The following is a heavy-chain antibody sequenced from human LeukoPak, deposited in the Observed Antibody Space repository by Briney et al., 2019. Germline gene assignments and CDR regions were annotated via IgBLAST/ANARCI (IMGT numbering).Heavy chain of an antibody. CDR1: GFIFRNYG. D-gene: IGHD2-2*01. J-gene: IGHJ4*02. Sequence: GGSLRLSCAASGFIFRNYGMSWVRQAPGKGLEWVSGISRSGGSTYYADSVKGRFTISRDNSKNTLDLQMNSLRAEDTAVYYCVKVEGLCSRTSCSYFDYWGQGTLVTVSS. CDR2: ISRSGGST. V-gene: IGHV3-23*01. CDR3: VKVEGLCSRTSCSYFDY.